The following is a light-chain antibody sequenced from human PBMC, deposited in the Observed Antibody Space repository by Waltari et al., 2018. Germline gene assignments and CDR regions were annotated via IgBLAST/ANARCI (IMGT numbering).Light chain of an antibody. V-gene: IGLV2-14*01. Sequence: QSALTQPASVSGSPGQSITISCTGTSSDVGFYDFVSWFQQHPGKAPKVMIYKVNNRPSGVSNRSSGSKSGNTASLTISGLQAEDEADYYCSSYTRSSYWVFGGGTQLTVL. CDR1: SSDVGFYDF. CDR2: KVN. CDR3: SSYTRSSYWV. J-gene: IGLJ3*02.